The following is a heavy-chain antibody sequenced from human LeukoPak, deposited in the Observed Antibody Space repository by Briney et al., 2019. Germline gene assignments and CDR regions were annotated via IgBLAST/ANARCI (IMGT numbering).Heavy chain of an antibody. D-gene: IGHD6-13*01. CDR1: GYTFTSYD. CDR3: ARQGSSSWYYYYMDV. V-gene: IGHV1-8*01. CDR2: MNPNSGNT. J-gene: IGHJ6*03. Sequence: ASVKVSCKASGYTFTSYDINWVRQATGQGLEWMGWMNPNSGNTGYAQKFQGRVTMTRNTSISTAYMEQSSLRSEDTAVYYCARQGSSSWYYYYMDVWGKGTTVTVSS.